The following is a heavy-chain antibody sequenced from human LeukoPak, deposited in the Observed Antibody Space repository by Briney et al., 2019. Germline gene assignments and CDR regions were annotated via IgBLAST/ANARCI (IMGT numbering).Heavy chain of an antibody. J-gene: IGHJ4*02. D-gene: IGHD6-13*01. CDR3: LKDGLDVAAAGYFDS. Sequence: GGSLRLSCSASGFTFSSYAMHWVRQAPGKGLEYVSAISSNGGSTYYADSVKGRFTISRDNSKNTLYLQMSTLRAEDTAVYHCLKDGLDVAAAGYFDSWGQATLVTVSS. CDR2: ISSNGGST. V-gene: IGHV3-64D*06. CDR1: GFTFSSYA.